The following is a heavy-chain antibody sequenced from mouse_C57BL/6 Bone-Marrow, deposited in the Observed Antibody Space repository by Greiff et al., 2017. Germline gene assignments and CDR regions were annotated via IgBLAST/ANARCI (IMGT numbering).Heavy chain of an antibody. CDR1: GYTFTGYW. J-gene: IGHJ1*03. V-gene: IGHV1-9*01. Sequence: QVQLQQSGAELMKPGASVKLSCKATGYTFTGYWIEWVKQRPGHGLEWIGEILPGSGSTSYNERFKGKATFTADTSSNTAYMQLSSLTTEDYAIYYCARPLCIYVGSHWYFDVWGTGTTVTVSS. CDR3: ARPLCIYVGSHWYFDV. D-gene: IGHD2-12*01. CDR2: ILPGSGST.